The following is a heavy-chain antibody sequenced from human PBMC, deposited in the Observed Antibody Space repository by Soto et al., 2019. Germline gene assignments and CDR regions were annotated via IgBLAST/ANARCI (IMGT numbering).Heavy chain of an antibody. CDR1: GFTFSSYA. CDR2: ISYDGSNK. J-gene: IGHJ6*02. Sequence: QVQLVESGGGVVQPGRSLRLSCAASGFTFSSYAMYWVRQAPGKGLEWVAVISYDGSNKYYADSVKGRFTISRDNSKNTLYLQMNSRRAEDTAVFYCARETDYYGSGTSYYYGMDVWGQGHTVTVSS. V-gene: IGHV3-30-3*01. CDR3: ARETDYYGSGTSYYYGMDV. D-gene: IGHD3-10*01.